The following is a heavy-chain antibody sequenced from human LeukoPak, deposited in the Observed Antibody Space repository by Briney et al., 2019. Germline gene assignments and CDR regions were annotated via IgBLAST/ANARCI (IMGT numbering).Heavy chain of an antibody. CDR1: GGTFSSYA. V-gene: IGHV1-69*06. D-gene: IGHD3-10*01. CDR2: IIPIFGTT. Sequence: SVKVSCKASGGTFSSYAISWVRQAPGQGLEWMGGIIPIFGTTNYAQKFQDRVTITADKSTSTAYMELSSLGSEDTAAYYCARVNPRRGFGELIRPRKGWFDPWGQGTLVTVSS. CDR3: ARVNPRRGFGELIRPRKGWFDP. J-gene: IGHJ5*02.